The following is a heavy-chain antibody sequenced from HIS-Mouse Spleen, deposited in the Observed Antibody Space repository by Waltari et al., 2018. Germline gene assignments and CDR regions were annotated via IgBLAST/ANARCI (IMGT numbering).Heavy chain of an antibody. Sequence: QLQLQESGPGLVKPSETLSLTRTVSGGSISSSSYYWGWIGQPPGKGLEWIGSIYYSGSTYYNPSLKSRVTISVDTSKNQFSLKLSSVTAADTAVYYCAREIPYSSSWYDWYFDLWGRGTLVTVSS. V-gene: IGHV4-39*07. CDR2: IYYSGST. J-gene: IGHJ2*01. CDR3: AREIPYSSSWYDWYFDL. D-gene: IGHD6-13*01. CDR1: GGSISSSSYY.